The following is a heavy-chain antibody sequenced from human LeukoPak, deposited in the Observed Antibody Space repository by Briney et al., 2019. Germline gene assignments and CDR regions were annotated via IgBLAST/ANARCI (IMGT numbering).Heavy chain of an antibody. D-gene: IGHD3-22*01. CDR3: ASNTNYYDSSGYYYGYYYYMDV. CDR1: GGTFSSYA. Sequence: SVKVSCKASGGTFSSYAISWVRQAPGQGLEWMGGIIPIFGTANYAQKFQGRVTITTDESTSTAYMELSSQRSEDTAVYYCASNTNYYDSSGYYYGYYYYMDVWGKGTTVTVSS. J-gene: IGHJ6*03. V-gene: IGHV1-69*05. CDR2: IIPIFGTA.